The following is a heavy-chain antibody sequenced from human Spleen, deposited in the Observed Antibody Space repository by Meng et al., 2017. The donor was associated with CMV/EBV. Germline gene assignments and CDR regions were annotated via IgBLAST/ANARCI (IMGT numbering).Heavy chain of an antibody. V-gene: IGHV3-21*01. CDR1: GFTFSIYT. D-gene: IGHD3-16*01. CDR3: AKSWGSTDDY. Sequence: GGSLRLSCAASGFTFSIYTMNWVRQGPGKGLEWVSSISSSSTYINYAGSVKGRFTISRDNAKNSLYLQMNSLRAEDTAVYYCAKSWGSTDDYWGQGTLVTVSS. J-gene: IGHJ4*02. CDR2: ISSSSTYI.